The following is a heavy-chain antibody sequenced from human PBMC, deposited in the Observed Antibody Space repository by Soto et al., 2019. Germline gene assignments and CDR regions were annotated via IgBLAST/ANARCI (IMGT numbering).Heavy chain of an antibody. D-gene: IGHD6-19*01. CDR3: ATASGIAVAYAFDF. V-gene: IGHV1-3*01. Sequence: QVQLVQSGAEVKRPGASGTVSCKASGYTFSNYVIQWVRQAPGQRLEGMGWINVGNDNKYSSKRFQGRVTITSDTSAGVAYMEVRSLRPTDTAVYYCATASGIAVAYAFDFWGQGTLVTVSS. CDR1: GYTFSNYV. CDR2: INVGNDNK. J-gene: IGHJ3*01.